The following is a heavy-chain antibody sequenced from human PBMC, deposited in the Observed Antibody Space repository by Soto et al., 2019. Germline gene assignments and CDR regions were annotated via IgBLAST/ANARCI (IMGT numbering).Heavy chain of an antibody. V-gene: IGHV1-69*06. CDR3: ARVAVVPAAIVY. CDR2: IIPIFGTA. D-gene: IGHD2-2*02. Sequence: SVKVSCKASGGTFSSYAISWVRQAPGQGLEWMGGIIPIFGTANYAQKFQGRVTITADKSTSTAYMELSSLRSEDTAVYYCARVAVVPAAIVYWGQGTLVTVSS. J-gene: IGHJ4*02. CDR1: GGTFSSYA.